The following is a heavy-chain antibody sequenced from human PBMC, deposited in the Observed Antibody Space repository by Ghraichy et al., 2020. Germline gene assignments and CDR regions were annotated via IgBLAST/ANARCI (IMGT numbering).Heavy chain of an antibody. V-gene: IGHV3-53*01. CDR2: IYSGGST. Sequence: GGSLRLSCVASGLSVSSNFMSWVRQAPGKGLEWVSVIYSGGSTYYAGSVKGRFTISRDTSKNTVYLHMSSLRAEDTAVYYCARRLRYGRYDPDAFDIWGQGTVVTVSS. CDR3: ARRLRYGRYDPDAFDI. J-gene: IGHJ3*02. CDR1: GLSVSSNF. D-gene: IGHD4-17*01.